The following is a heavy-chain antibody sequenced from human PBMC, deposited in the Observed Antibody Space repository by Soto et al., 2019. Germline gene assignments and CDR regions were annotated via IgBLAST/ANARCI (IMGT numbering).Heavy chain of an antibody. CDR3: ASDLTVALMDS. J-gene: IGHJ4*02. CDR2: ISAYNGNT. Sequence: QVQLVQSGAEVKKPGASVKVSCKASGYTFTSYGISWVRQAPGQGLEWMGWISAYNGNTKYAQKLQGRVTMTTDTCPSTAYMELWSLTSHETAVYNCASDLTVALMDSWGQGTLVTVS. CDR1: GYTFTSYG. D-gene: IGHD4-4*01. V-gene: IGHV1-18*01.